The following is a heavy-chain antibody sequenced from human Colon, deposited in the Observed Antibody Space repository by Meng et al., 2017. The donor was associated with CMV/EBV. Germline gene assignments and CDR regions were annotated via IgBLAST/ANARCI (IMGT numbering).Heavy chain of an antibody. CDR2: INTDGRTT. CDR1: GFTFNTYW. Sequence: SGFTFNTYWMHWVRQAPGKGLVWVSRINTDGRTTSYADSVKGRFTISRDNAKNTVYLEVNSLRVEDTAVYFCARPASPYASSSPVDQWGQGTLVTVSS. CDR3: ARPASPYASSSPVDQ. J-gene: IGHJ1*01. D-gene: IGHD6-6*01. V-gene: IGHV3-74*01.